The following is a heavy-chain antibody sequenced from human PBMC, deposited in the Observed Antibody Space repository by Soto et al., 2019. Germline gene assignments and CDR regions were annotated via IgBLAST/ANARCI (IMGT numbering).Heavy chain of an antibody. CDR2: ISLYSDGT. Sequence: GASVKVSCKTSGYTFSNYGITWVRQAPGQPLEWLGWISLYSDGTNYAQRFQGRVSMTTDTSTTTAYMELRSLRSDDTAVYYCARVVPGAEAWFGPWGQGTLVTVSS. CDR3: ARVVPGAEAWFGP. D-gene: IGHD2-2*01. J-gene: IGHJ5*02. V-gene: IGHV1-18*01. CDR1: GYTFSNYG.